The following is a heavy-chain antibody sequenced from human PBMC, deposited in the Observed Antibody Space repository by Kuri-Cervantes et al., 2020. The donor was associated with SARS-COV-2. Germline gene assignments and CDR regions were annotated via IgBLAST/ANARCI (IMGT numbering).Heavy chain of an antibody. J-gene: IGHJ6*03. CDR2: IYYSGST. Sequence: ESLKISCTVSGGSISSSSYYWGWIRQPPGKGLEWIGSIYYSGSTYYNPSLKSRVTISVDTSKNQFSLKLSSVTAADTAVYYCAVYSSSPYYYMDVWGKGTTVTVSS. D-gene: IGHD6-13*01. CDR3: AVYSSSPYYYMDV. CDR1: GGSISSSSYY. V-gene: IGHV4-39*07.